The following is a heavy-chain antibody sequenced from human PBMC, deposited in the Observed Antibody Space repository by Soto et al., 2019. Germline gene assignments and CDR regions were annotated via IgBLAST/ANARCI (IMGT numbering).Heavy chain of an antibody. CDR3: ARGIATGQLDP. Sequence: ASVKVSCKASGYTFTRYTMNWVRQAPGQRLEWMGWINPDNGNTKSSQKFQDRVIITRDTSASTAYMDLSSVRSEDTAVYYCARGIATGQLDPWGQGTLVTVSS. CDR2: INPDNGNT. J-gene: IGHJ5*02. D-gene: IGHD2-15*01. CDR1: GYTFTRYT. V-gene: IGHV1-3*01.